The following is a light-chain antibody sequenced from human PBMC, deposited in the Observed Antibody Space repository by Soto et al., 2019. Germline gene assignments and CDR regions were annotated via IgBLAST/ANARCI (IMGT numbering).Light chain of an antibody. CDR2: GPS. V-gene: IGKV3-20*01. CDR3: QQYGGSPWT. Sequence: EIGLTQSPGTLSLSPGERATLSCRASQSVSSRFLAWYQQRPGQAPRLLIYGPSSRATGIPDRFRGSGSGTDCTLSISTPEHKDCAMYYCQQYGGSPWTFGQGTKVEL. J-gene: IGKJ1*01. CDR1: QSVSSRF.